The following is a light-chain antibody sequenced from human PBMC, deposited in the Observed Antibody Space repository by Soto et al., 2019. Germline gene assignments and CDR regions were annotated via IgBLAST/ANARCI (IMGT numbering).Light chain of an antibody. CDR2: DIF. V-gene: IGKV3D-15*01. CDR3: QQYNSWPLT. J-gene: IGKJ4*01. CDR1: QSVSRSY. Sequence: EIVLTQSPGTLSLSPGERATLSCRASQSVSRSYLAWYQQKPGQAPRLLIYDIFTRATGVPTRISGSGSGTEFTLTISSLQSEDFAVYYCQQYNSWPLTFGGGTKVEIK.